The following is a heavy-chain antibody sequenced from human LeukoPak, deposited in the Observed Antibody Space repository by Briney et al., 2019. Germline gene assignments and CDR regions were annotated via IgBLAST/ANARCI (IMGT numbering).Heavy chain of an antibody. Sequence: PSETLSLTCTVSGDSISSYFWSWIRQPAGKGLEWIGRIYTSGTTNYNTTLKSRLTMSVGTSKNQFSLRLSSVTAADAAVYYCAREDPLVAARGLDYWGQGTLVTVSS. CDR1: GDSISSYF. J-gene: IGHJ4*02. CDR3: AREDPLVAARGLDY. D-gene: IGHD2-15*01. CDR2: IYTSGTT. V-gene: IGHV4-4*07.